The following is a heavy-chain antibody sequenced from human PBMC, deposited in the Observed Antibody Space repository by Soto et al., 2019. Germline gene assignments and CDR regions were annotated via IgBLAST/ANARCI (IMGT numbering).Heavy chain of an antibody. J-gene: IGHJ4*02. CDR1: GDSISSGGYY. D-gene: IGHD3-22*01. Sequence: QVQLQESGPGLVEPSQTLSLTCTVSGDSISSGGYYWSWIRQHPGKGLEWIGYIYDTGTTYYNPSLKSRVSISVDSSKNQFSLKLSSVTAADTAVYYCARSSYYYDSSGHFYFDFWGQGTLVTVSS. CDR2: IYDTGTT. CDR3: ARSSYYYDSSGHFYFDF. V-gene: IGHV4-31*03.